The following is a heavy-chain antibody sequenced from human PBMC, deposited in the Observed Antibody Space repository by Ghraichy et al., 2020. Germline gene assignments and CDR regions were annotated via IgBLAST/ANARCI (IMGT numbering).Heavy chain of an antibody. CDR1: GFTFSSYG. Sequence: GGSLRLSCAASGFTFSSYGMHWVRQAPGKGLEWVAVIWYDGSNKYYADSVKGRFTISRDNSKNTLYLQMNSLRAEDTAVYYCARESAAGNYFDYWGQGTLVTVSS. J-gene: IGHJ4*02. D-gene: IGHD6-13*01. V-gene: IGHV3-33*01. CDR3: ARESAAGNYFDY. CDR2: IWYDGSNK.